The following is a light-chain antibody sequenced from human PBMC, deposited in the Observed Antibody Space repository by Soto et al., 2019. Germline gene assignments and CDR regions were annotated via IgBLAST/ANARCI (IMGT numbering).Light chain of an antibody. CDR3: SSYTSTSTYVG. Sequence: QSALTQPASVSGSPGQSITISCTGTSSDVGGYNYVSWYQQHPGKAPKVMIYDVSNRPSGVSNRFSGSKSGNTASLTISGRQVEEEADYYSSSYTSTSTYVGFAGEPKLTVL. J-gene: IGLJ2*01. CDR1: SSDVGGYNY. CDR2: DVS. V-gene: IGLV2-14*01.